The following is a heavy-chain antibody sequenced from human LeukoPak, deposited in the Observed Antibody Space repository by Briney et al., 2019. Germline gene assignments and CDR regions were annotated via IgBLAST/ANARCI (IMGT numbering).Heavy chain of an antibody. CDR3: ARDGRFGGLTH. Sequence: QPGGSLRLSCAASGFNVSRHYMTWVRQAPGKGLEWVSVLYDGGPTYYADSVKGRFTISRDNSRNMVYLQMKSLRAEDTAVYYCARDGRFGGLTHWGQGTLVTVSS. D-gene: IGHD3-10*01. CDR2: LYDGGPT. CDR1: GFNVSRHY. V-gene: IGHV3-53*01. J-gene: IGHJ4*02.